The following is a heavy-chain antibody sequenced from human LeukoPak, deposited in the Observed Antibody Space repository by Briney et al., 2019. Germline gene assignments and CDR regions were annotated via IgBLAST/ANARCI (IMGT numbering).Heavy chain of an antibody. D-gene: IGHD5-18*01. CDR2: INHSGST. CDR1: GGSISGYY. CDR3: AREGYSYGYLTPAFDY. Sequence: PSETLSLTCTVSGGSISGYYWSWIRQPSGKGLEWIGEINHSGSTNYNPSLKSRVTISVDTSKNQFSLKLSSVTAADTAVYYCAREGYSYGYLTPAFDYWGQGTLVTVSS. V-gene: IGHV4-34*01. J-gene: IGHJ4*02.